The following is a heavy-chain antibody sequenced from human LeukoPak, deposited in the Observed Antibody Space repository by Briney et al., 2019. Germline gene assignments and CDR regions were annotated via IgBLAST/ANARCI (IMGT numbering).Heavy chain of an antibody. J-gene: IGHJ4*02. CDR2: ISGSGTST. Sequence: GGSLTLSYAASIYTCSLYSKLCLRQAPGKGLEWVSSISGSGTSTFYADSVMGHITISRDNSKNTLSLQVNSLRAEDTAIYYCTKGVCSSGGSCTLDYWGQGTLVTVSS. CDR3: TKGVCSSGGSCTLDY. D-gene: IGHD2-15*01. CDR1: IYTCSLYS. V-gene: IGHV3-23*01.